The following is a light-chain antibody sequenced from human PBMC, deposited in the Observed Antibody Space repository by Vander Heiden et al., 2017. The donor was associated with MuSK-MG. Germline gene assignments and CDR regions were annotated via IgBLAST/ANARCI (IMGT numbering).Light chain of an antibody. CDR1: SSDVGGYNY. CDR3: SSYTSTNTLL. V-gene: IGLV2-14*01. J-gene: IGLJ2*01. Sequence: ALAPPPPVSGPPGQLSPIPCPAASSDVGGYNYVSWYQQHPGKAPKLMIYEGSNRPSGVSNRFSGSKAGNTASLTISGLQAEDEADYFCSSYTSTNTLLFGGGTKLTVL. CDR2: EGS.